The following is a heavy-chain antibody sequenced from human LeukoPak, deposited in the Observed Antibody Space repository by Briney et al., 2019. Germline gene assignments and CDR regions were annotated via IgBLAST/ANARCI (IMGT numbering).Heavy chain of an antibody. CDR2: ISSNGGST. D-gene: IGHD5-24*01. CDR3: AKDGGRDGYPIFPFDY. Sequence: QPGGSLRLSCAASGFTFSSYAMHWVRQAPGKGLEYVSAISSNGGSTYYANSVKGRFTISRDNSKNTLYLQMNSLRAEDTAVYYCAKDGGRDGYPIFPFDYWGQGTLVTVSS. J-gene: IGHJ4*02. V-gene: IGHV3-64*01. CDR1: GFTFSSYA.